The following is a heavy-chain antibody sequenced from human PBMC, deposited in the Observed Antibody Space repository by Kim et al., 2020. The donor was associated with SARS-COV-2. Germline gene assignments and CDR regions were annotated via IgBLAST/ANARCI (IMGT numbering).Heavy chain of an antibody. CDR1: GYTFTSYG. CDR2: ISAYNGNT. V-gene: IGHV1-18*01. Sequence: ASVKVSCKASGYTFTSYGISWVRQAPGQGLEWMGWISAYNGNTNYAQKLQGRVTMTTDTSTSTAYMELRSLRSDDTAVYYCARDLHTYYYYYGMDVWGQGTTVTVSS. J-gene: IGHJ6*02. CDR3: ARDLHTYYYYYGMDV.